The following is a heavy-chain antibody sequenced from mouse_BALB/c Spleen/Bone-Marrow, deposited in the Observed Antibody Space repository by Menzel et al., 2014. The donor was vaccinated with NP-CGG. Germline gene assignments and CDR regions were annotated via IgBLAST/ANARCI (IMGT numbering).Heavy chain of an antibody. CDR2: IDPANGNT. J-gene: IGHJ4*01. CDR3: ARAYYYGSSYYVMDY. CDR1: GFNIKDTY. Sequence: EVQLQQSGTELVKPGASVKLSCTASGFNIKDTYMHWVKQRPEQGLEWIGRIDPANGNTRYDPKFQGKVIITADTSSNTAYLQLTSLTSEDTAVYYCARAYYYGSSYYVMDYWGQGTSVTVSS. D-gene: IGHD1-1*01. V-gene: IGHV14-3*02.